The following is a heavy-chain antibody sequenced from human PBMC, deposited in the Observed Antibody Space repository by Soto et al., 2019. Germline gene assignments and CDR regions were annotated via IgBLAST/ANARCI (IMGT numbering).Heavy chain of an antibody. CDR2: TSNSGST. V-gene: IGHV4-31*03. J-gene: IGHJ4*02. D-gene: IGHD2-2*01. CDR1: GGSITSSGYY. Sequence: QVQLQESGPGLVKPSQTLSLTCTVSGGSITSSGYYWSWIRQHPGEGLEWIGFTSNSGSTSYNPSLKRRVTISVDTSSNQFSLNLKSVTAADTDVYYCARGGGSTKVDYWGQGTLVTVSP. CDR3: ARGGGSTKVDY.